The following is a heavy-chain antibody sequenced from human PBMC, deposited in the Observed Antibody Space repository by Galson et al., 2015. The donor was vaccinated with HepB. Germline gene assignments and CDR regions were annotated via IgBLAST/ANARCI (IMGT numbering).Heavy chain of an antibody. Sequence: SLRLSCAASGFIFSDNAIHWVRQAPGKGLEWVAVISYDGSNKYYADSVKGRFTISRDNSKNTLYLQMNSLRAEDTAVYYCARDAGFGDLLYYYYGMDVWGQGTKVTVSS. CDR2: ISYDGSNK. CDR3: ARDAGFGDLLYYYYGMDV. D-gene: IGHD3-10*01. J-gene: IGHJ6*02. CDR1: GFIFSDNA. V-gene: IGHV3-30-3*01.